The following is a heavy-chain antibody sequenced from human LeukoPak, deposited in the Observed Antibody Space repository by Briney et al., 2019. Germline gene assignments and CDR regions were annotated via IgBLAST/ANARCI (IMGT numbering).Heavy chain of an antibody. J-gene: IGHJ3*02. Sequence: GGSLRLSCAASGFTFSSYWMRWVRQAPGKGLVWVSRINSDGSSTSYADSVKGRFTISRDNAKNTLYLQMNSLRAEDTAVYYCARPVADTDAFDIWGQGTMVTVSS. CDR3: ARPVADTDAFDI. D-gene: IGHD6-19*01. CDR2: INSDGSST. V-gene: IGHV3-74*01. CDR1: GFTFSSYW.